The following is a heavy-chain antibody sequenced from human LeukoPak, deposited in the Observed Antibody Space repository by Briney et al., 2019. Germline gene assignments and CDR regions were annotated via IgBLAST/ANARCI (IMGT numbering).Heavy chain of an antibody. V-gene: IGHV4-39*07. CDR1: GGSVNSSTFY. J-gene: IGHJ3*02. CDR2: IYYSGST. D-gene: IGHD6-19*01. Sequence: SETLSLTCAVSGGSVNSSTFYWGWIRQTPGKGLEWIGSIYYSGSTYYNPSLKSRVTISVDTSKNQFSLKLSSVTAADTAVYYCARYSSGWYWNAFDIWGQGTMVTVSS. CDR3: ARYSSGWYWNAFDI.